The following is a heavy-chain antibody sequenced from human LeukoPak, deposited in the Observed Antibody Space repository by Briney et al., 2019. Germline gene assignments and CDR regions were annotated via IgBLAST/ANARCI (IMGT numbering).Heavy chain of an antibody. D-gene: IGHD3-22*01. CDR3: KEDSSGYYYPYYMDV. CDR1: GFTFSNYA. J-gene: IGHJ6*03. V-gene: IGHV3-23*01. CDR2: ISGSGGST. Sequence: SGGSLRLSCAASGFTFSNYAMSWVRQAPGKGLEWVSAISGSGGSTYYADSVKGRFTISRDNSKNTLYLQMNSLRAEDTAVYYCKEDSSGYYYPYYMDVWGKGTTVTVSS.